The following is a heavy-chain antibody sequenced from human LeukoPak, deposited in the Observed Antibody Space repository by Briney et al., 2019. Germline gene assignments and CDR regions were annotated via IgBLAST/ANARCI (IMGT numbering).Heavy chain of an antibody. CDR1: GGSFSGYY. V-gene: IGHV4-34*01. Sequence: SETLSLTCAVYGGSFSGYYWSWIRQPPGKGLEWIGEINHSGSTNYNPSLKSRVTISVDTSKNQFSLKLSSVTAADTAVYYCARTHCGGDCYHPWGQGTLVTVSS. CDR2: INHSGST. J-gene: IGHJ5*02. D-gene: IGHD2-21*01. CDR3: ARTHCGGDCYHP.